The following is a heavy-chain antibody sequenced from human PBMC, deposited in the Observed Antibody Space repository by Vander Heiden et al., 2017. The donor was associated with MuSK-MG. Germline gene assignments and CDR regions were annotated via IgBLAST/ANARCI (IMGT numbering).Heavy chain of an antibody. D-gene: IGHD6-6*01. V-gene: IGHV1-2*02. CDR1: GYTFTGYY. CDR3: ASLYTGSSIDWFDP. J-gene: IGHJ5*02. Sequence: QVQLVQSGAEVKKPGASVKVSCKASGYTFTGYYMHWVRQAPGQGLEWMGWINPNSGGKNYAQKFQGRVTMTRDTSISTAYMELSRLRSDDTAVYYCASLYTGSSIDWFDPWGQGTLVTVSS. CDR2: INPNSGGK.